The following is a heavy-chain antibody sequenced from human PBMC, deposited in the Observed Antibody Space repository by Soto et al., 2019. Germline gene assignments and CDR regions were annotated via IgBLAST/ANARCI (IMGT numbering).Heavy chain of an antibody. Sequence: ASVKVSCKASGYTFTSYAMHWVRQAPGQRLEWMGWINAGNGNTKYSQKFQGRVTITRDTSASTAYMELSSLRSEDTAVYYCARGKQWLYYYGMDVGGHGTTVPVYS. V-gene: IGHV1-3*01. CDR1: GYTFTSYA. CDR2: INAGNGNT. CDR3: ARGKQWLYYYGMDV. J-gene: IGHJ6*02. D-gene: IGHD6-19*01.